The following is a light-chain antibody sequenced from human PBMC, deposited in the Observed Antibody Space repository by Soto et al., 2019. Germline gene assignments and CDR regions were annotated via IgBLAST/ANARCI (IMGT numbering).Light chain of an antibody. CDR2: VTT. J-gene: IGLJ1*01. CDR3: LLSYNGPYV. CDR1: TGAVTNGHY. V-gene: IGLV7-46*01. Sequence: QAVVTQEPSLTVSPGGTVTLTCGSSTGAVTNGHYPYWFQQKPGHAPRTLIYVTTNRHSWTPARFSGSLLGGKAALTLSGAQPEDEAEYYCLLSYNGPYVFGTGTKVTVL.